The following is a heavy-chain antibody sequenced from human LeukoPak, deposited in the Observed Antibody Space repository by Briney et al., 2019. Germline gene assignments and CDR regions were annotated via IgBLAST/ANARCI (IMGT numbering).Heavy chain of an antibody. CDR3: ARRSPPTVMGGYYYYGMDV. V-gene: IGHV1-69*13. D-gene: IGHD4-11*01. Sequence: EASVKVSCKASGGTFSSYAISWVRQAPGQGLEWMGGIIPIFGTANYAQKFQGRVTITADESMGTAYMELSSLRSEDTAVYYCARRSPPTVMGGYYYYGMDVWGQGTTVTVSS. CDR2: IIPIFGTA. J-gene: IGHJ6*02. CDR1: GGTFSSYA.